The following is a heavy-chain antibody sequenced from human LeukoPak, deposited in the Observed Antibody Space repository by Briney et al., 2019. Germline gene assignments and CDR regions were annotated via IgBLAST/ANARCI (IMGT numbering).Heavy chain of an antibody. J-gene: IGHJ4*02. CDR3: TRGNVN. Sequence: ASETLSLTCTVSSGSINNYYWTWIRQPAGKGLEWIGRIYTTGSSTYNPSLKSRVTMSIDTSKNQFSLRLTSVTAADTALYYCTRGNVNWGQGTLVTVSS. CDR2: IYTTGSS. CDR1: SGSINNYY. V-gene: IGHV4-4*07.